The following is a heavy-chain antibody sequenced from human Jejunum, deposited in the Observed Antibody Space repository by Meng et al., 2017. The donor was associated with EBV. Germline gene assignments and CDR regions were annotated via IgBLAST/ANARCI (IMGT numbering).Heavy chain of an antibody. J-gene: IGHJ4*01. CDR1: GYTFTRYG. CDR3: ARDSSGYNANDKVSDY. CDR2: ITVYNGNT. V-gene: IGHV1-18*01. D-gene: IGHD5-12*01. Sequence: GQLGQSGVEVKKPGASVKVSCKRSGYTFTRYGISWVRQAPGHGPEWLGWITVYNGNTNYAPRLQGRVTMTTDLSTSTAYMELRSLRSDDTAVYYCARDSSGYNANDKVSDYWGQGTLVTVSS.